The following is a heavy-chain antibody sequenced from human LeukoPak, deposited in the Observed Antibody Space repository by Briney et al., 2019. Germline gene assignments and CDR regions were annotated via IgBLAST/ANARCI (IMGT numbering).Heavy chain of an antibody. CDR2: ISYDGSNE. J-gene: IGHJ4*02. D-gene: IGHD2-21*02. Sequence: PGGSLRLSCAASGFTFSSYGMHWVRQAPGKGLEWVAFISYDGSNEYYADSVKGRFTISRDNSKNTLYLQMNSLRAEDTAVYYCARDPTVVVTAIHKNRFDYWGQGTLVTVSS. CDR3: ARDPTVVVTAIHKNRFDY. V-gene: IGHV3-30*03. CDR1: GFTFSSYG.